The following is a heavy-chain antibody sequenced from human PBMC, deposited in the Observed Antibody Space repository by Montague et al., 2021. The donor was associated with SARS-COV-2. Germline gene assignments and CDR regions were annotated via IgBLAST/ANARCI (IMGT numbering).Heavy chain of an antibody. D-gene: IGHD6-13*01. CDR1: GDSVSRNSAA. CDR3: ARHKRWRIAAAGRDFDY. J-gene: IGHJ4*02. Sequence: CAISGDSVSRNSAAWNWIRQSPSRGLEWLGRTYYRSKWYNDYALXXKSRITINPDTSKNQFSLQLSSVTAADTAVYYCARHKRWRIAAAGRDFDYWGQGTLVTVSS. CDR2: TYYRSKWYN. V-gene: IGHV6-1*01.